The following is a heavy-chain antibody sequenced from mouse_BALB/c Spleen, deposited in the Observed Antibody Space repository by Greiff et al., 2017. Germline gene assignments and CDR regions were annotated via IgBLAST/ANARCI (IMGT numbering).Heavy chain of an antibody. CDR3: ARDWDWFAY. D-gene: IGHD4-1*01. CDR1: GFTFSDYY. J-gene: IGHJ3*01. Sequence: EVKLMESGGGLVKPGGSLKLSCAASGFTFSDYYMYWVRQTPEKRLEWVATISDGGSYTYYPDSVKGRFTISRDNAKNNLYLQMSSLKSEDTAMYYCARDWDWFAYWGQGTLVTVSA. V-gene: IGHV5-4*02. CDR2: ISDGGSYT.